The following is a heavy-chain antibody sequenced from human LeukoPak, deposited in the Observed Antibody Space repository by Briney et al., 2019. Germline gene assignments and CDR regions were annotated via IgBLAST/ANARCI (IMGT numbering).Heavy chain of an antibody. CDR1: GFSFSKYS. V-gene: IGHV3-7*01. CDR3: ARDGPYYFGSGSGRKVFDY. D-gene: IGHD3-10*01. J-gene: IGHJ4*02. Sequence: PGGSLRLSCVASGFSFSKYSMNWVRQAPGKGLEWVANIKQDGSENYCVDSVKGRFTISRDNAKNSLYLQMNSLRVEDTAVYYCARDGPYYFGSGSGRKVFDYWGQGTLVTVSS. CDR2: IKQDGSEN.